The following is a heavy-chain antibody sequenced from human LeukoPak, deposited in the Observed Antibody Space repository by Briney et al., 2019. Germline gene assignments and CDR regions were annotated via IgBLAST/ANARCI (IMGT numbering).Heavy chain of an antibody. CDR1: GFTFSSYA. V-gene: IGHV3-23*01. CDR3: ASAVDIVVVPAAFNDY. J-gene: IGHJ4*02. D-gene: IGHD2-2*03. CDR2: ISGSGGST. Sequence: GGSLRLSCAASGFTFSSYAMSWVRQAPGKGLEWVSAISGSGGSTYYADSVKGRFTISRDNSKNTLYLQMNSLRAEDTAVYYCASAVDIVVVPAAFNDYWGQGTLVTVSS.